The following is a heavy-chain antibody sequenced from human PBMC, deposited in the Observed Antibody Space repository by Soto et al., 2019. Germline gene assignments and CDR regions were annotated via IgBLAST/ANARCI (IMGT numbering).Heavy chain of an antibody. J-gene: IGHJ6*02. CDR3: ARDQLWSNYYYYGMDV. Sequence: ASVKVSCKASGYTFTSYGISWVRQAPGQGLEWMGWISAYNGNTNYAQKLQGRVTMTTDPSTSTAYMELRSLRSDDTAVYYCARDQLWSNYYYYGMDVWGQGTTVTVSS. D-gene: IGHD5-18*01. V-gene: IGHV1-18*01. CDR2: ISAYNGNT. CDR1: GYTFTSYG.